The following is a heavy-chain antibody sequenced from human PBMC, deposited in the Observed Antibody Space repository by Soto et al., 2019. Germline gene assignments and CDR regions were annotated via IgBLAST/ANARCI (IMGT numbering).Heavy chain of an antibody. Sequence: QVQLVQSGAEVKKPGASVKVSCKAAGYTFTSYDINWVRQATGQDFEWMGWMNPNNGNTAYAQKFQGRVTMTRDTSKSTAFMELSSLTSEDTAVYYCARGPRNWGVDYWGQGTLVTVSS. V-gene: IGHV1-8*01. CDR1: GYTFTSYD. J-gene: IGHJ4*02. CDR3: ARGPRNWGVDY. D-gene: IGHD7-27*01. CDR2: MNPNNGNT.